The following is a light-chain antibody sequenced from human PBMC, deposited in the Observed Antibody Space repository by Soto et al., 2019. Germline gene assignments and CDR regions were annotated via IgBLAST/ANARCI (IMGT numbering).Light chain of an antibody. CDR3: QQHNDWPPWT. CDR1: QSVSSN. V-gene: IGKV3-15*01. Sequence: EIVMTQSPATLSVSPGERATLSCRASQSVSSNLAWYQQKPGQAPRLLMYGASTRATGIPDRFSGSGSGTEFTLTISSLQSEDFEVYYCQQHNDWPPWTFGQGTKGEIK. CDR2: GAS. J-gene: IGKJ1*01.